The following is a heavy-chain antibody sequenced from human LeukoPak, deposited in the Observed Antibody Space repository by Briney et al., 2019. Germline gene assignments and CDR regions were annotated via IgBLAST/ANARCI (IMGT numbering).Heavy chain of an antibody. J-gene: IGHJ4*02. CDR3: AKIGEYGDYFDY. D-gene: IGHD4-17*01. Sequence: PGGSLRLSCAASGFTFSSYAVSWVRQAPGKGLEWVSAISGSGGSTYYADSVKGRFTISRDNSKNTLYLQMNSLRAEDTAVYYCAKIGEYGDYFDYWGQGTLVTVSS. CDR2: ISGSGGST. CDR1: GFTFSSYA. V-gene: IGHV3-23*01.